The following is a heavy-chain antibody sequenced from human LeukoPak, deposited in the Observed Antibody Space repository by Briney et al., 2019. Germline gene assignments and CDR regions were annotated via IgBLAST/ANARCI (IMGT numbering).Heavy chain of an antibody. CDR2: ISYDGSNK. J-gene: IGHJ6*02. V-gene: IGHV3-30*18. D-gene: IGHD2-2*02. CDR3: EKDSDPCCSTSCYRAFYYYYGMDV. CDR1: GFTFSSYG. Sequence: PGRSLRLSCAASGFTFSSYGMHWVRQAPGKGLEWVAVISYDGSNKYYADSVKGRFTISRDNSKNTLYLQMNSLRAEDTAVYYCEKDSDPCCSTSCYRAFYYYYGMDVWGQGTTVTISS.